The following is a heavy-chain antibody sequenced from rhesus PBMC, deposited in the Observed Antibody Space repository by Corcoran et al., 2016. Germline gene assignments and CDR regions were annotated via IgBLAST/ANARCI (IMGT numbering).Heavy chain of an antibody. D-gene: IGHD2-21*01. CDR1: GGSISGGYY. CDR2: IYGKRRST. CDR3: ARDSLEYCTGSGCLNSLDV. J-gene: IGHJ5-2*02. V-gene: IGHV4S7*01. Sequence: QVQLQESGPGLVKPSETLSLTCAVSGGSISGGYYWGWIRQHPGKGLEWIGNIYGKRRSTDYNPPLKSRVTSSKDTSKNQFSLKLSSVTAADTAVYYCARDSLEYCTGSGCLNSLDVWGRGVLVTVSS.